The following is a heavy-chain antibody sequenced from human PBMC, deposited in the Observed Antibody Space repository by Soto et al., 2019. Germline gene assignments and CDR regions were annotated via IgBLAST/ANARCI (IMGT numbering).Heavy chain of an antibody. D-gene: IGHD4-4*01. Sequence: LXLSCAAAGFTFSYYYMSWIRQAPGKGLEWVSYISSSGSTIYYADSVKGRFTISRDNAKNSLYLQMNSLRAEDTAVYYCARGKPYSNYYFDYWGQGTLVTVSS. V-gene: IGHV3-11*01. CDR2: ISSSGSTI. CDR3: ARGKPYSNYYFDY. J-gene: IGHJ4*02. CDR1: GFTFSYYY.